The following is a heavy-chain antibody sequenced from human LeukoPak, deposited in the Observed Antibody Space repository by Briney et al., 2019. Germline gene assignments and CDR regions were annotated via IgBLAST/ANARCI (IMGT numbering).Heavy chain of an antibody. J-gene: IGHJ4*02. CDR1: GYTFTSYY. CDR3: ARGPYYDILTGHDY. CDR2: INPTGGST. Sequence: ASVKVSCKASGYTFTSYYMHWVRQAPGQGLEWMGLINPTGGSTGYAQKLQGRVTMTTDTSTSTAYMELRSLRSDDTAVYYCARGPYYDILTGHDYWGQGTLVTVSS. D-gene: IGHD3-9*01. V-gene: IGHV1-46*01.